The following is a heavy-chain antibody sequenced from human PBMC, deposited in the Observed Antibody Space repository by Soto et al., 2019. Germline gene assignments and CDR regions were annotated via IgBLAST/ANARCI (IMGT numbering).Heavy chain of an antibody. D-gene: IGHD2-21*02. CDR1: GFNFSNHW. Sequence: XGSLRLSCAASGFNFSNHWMHWVRQRPGEGLVWVSRITSDGKSKAYAESVKGRFAISRDNAKNTLYLQMNGLTAEDTAVYYCARESGDWPLNWFDPWGLGTLVTVSS. J-gene: IGHJ5*02. V-gene: IGHV3-74*01. CDR2: ITSDGKSK. CDR3: ARESGDWPLNWFDP.